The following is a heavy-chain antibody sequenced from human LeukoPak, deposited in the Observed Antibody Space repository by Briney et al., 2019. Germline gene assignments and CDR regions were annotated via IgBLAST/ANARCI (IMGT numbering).Heavy chain of an antibody. Sequence: ASVKVSCKASGYTFTSYGISWVRQAPGQGLEWMGWISAYNGNTNYAQKLQGRVAMTTDTPTSTAYMELRSLRSDDTAVYYCARALRLGDFDYWGQGTLVTVSS. CDR3: ARALRLGDFDY. CDR2: ISAYNGNT. CDR1: GYTFTSYG. V-gene: IGHV1-18*01. J-gene: IGHJ4*02. D-gene: IGHD5-12*01.